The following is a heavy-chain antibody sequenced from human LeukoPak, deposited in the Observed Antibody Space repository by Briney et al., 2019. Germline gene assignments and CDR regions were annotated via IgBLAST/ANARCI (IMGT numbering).Heavy chain of an antibody. CDR2: INPHSGGT. V-gene: IGHV1-2*02. CDR3: ARDRIMGYSRTWGYGMDV. D-gene: IGHD2-15*01. CDR1: GYTFTNYY. J-gene: IGHJ6*02. Sequence: GASVKVSCKASGYTFTNYYIHWVRQAPGQGLEWMGWINPHSGGTNYAQKFQGRVTMTRDTSTSTVYMELSSLRSEDTAVYYCARDRIMGYSRTWGYGMDVWGQGTTVTVSS.